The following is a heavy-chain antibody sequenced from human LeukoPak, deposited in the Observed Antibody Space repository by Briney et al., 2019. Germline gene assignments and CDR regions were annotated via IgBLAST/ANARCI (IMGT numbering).Heavy chain of an antibody. CDR2: INPNSGGT. D-gene: IGHD2-15*01. Sequence: ASVKVSCKASGYTFTGYYMHWVRQAPGRGLEWMGWINPNSGGTNYAQKFQGWVTMTRDTSISTAYMELSRLRSDDTAVYYCARLVQVAHFDYWGQGALVTVSS. CDR3: ARLVQVAHFDY. CDR1: GYTFTGYY. J-gene: IGHJ4*02. V-gene: IGHV1-2*04.